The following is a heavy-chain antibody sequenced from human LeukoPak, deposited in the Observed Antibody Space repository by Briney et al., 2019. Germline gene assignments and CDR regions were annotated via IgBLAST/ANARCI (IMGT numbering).Heavy chain of an antibody. CDR2: IYSGGST. Sequence: GGSLRLSCAASGFTVSSNYMSWVRQAPGKGLEWVSVIYSGGSTYYADSVKGRFTISRDNSKNTLYLQMNSLRAEDTAVYYCATGSARVKPHDYWGQGTLVTVSS. D-gene: IGHD1-14*01. V-gene: IGHV3-53*01. CDR3: ATGSARVKPHDY. CDR1: GFTVSSNY. J-gene: IGHJ4*02.